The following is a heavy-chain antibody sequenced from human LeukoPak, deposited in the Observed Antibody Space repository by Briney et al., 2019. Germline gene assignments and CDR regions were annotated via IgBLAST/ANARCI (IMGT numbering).Heavy chain of an antibody. V-gene: IGHV5-51*01. CDR2: IYPGGSDN. CDR3: ARGDVVGATGDYDY. J-gene: IGHJ4*02. CDR1: GYRFTSYW. Sequence: GESLKISRKGSGYRFTSYWIAWVPEMPGKGLEWMGIIYPGGSDNRYSPSFQGHVTISADKSISTAYLQWSSLKASDTAMYYCARGDVVGATGDYDYWGQGTLVTVSS. D-gene: IGHD1-26*01.